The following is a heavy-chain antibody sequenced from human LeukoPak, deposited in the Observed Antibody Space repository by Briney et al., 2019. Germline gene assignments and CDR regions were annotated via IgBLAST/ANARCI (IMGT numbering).Heavy chain of an antibody. V-gene: IGHV5-51*01. D-gene: IGHD4-17*01. CDR3: ASTTVTAREKYYFEY. Sequence: GESLKISCKGSGYSITSYWIGWVRQMPGKGLEWMGIIYPGDSDTRYSPSFQGQVTISADKSISTAYLQWSSLKASDTAMYYCASTTVTAREKYYFEYWGQGTLVTVSP. CDR1: GYSITSYW. J-gene: IGHJ4*02. CDR2: IYPGDSDT.